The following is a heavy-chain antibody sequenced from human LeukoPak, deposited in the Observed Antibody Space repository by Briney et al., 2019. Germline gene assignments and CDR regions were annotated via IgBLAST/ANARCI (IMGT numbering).Heavy chain of an antibody. D-gene: IGHD3-10*01. CDR3: VREGYYVSAALYS. CDR2: INTDGNII. Sequence: GGSLRLSCAASGFTFSSYWMHWVRQAPGKGLVCVSRINTDGNIISYADSVKGRFTISRDNAKNTLYLQMNSLRAEDTAVYYCVREGYYVSAALYSWGHGTLVTVSS. V-gene: IGHV3-74*01. J-gene: IGHJ5*01. CDR1: GFTFSSYW.